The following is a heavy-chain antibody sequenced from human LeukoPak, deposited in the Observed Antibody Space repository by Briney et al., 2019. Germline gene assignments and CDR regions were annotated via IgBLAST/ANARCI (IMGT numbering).Heavy chain of an antibody. CDR2: IYTSGST. J-gene: IGHJ3*02. CDR3: ARGGVGYCSSTSCYLDAFDI. D-gene: IGHD2-2*03. CDR1: GGSISTYY. Sequence: SETLSLTCTVSGGSISTYYWSWIRQPAGKGLEWIGRIYTSGSTRYNPSLKSRVTISVDTSKNQFSLKLSSVTAADTAVYYCARGGVGYCSSTSCYLDAFDIWGQGTMVTVSS. V-gene: IGHV4-4*07.